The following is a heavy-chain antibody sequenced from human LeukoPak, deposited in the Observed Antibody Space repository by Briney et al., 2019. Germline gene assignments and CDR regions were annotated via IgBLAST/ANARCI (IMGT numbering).Heavy chain of an antibody. D-gene: IGHD1-14*01. V-gene: IGHV3-48*01. CDR2: ISSDSGTR. J-gene: IGHJ5*02. CDR1: GFTFSSYG. CDR3: ARAAQPGFDP. Sequence: PGGSLRLSCAASGFTFSSYGMHWVRQAPGKGLEWVSYISSDSGTRYYADSVKGRFTISRDNAKNSLYLQMNSLRAEDTAVYYCARAAQPGFDPWGQGTLVTVSS.